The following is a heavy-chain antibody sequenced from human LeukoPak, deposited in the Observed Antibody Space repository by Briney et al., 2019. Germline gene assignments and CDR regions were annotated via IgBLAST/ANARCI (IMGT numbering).Heavy chain of an antibody. CDR2: SYYSGST. D-gene: IGHD3-16*01. CDR3: SSRYTTFNTLDY. CDR1: GGSISSCGYH. J-gene: IGHJ4*02. Sequence: SQTLSLTCTVSGGSISSCGYHWSWIRQHPGEGLEWIGYSYYSGSTYYNPSLKSRVTISVDTSRNQLCMKLRSVIAADTAVYYCSSRYTTFNTLDYCGQESLVTASS. V-gene: IGHV4-31*03.